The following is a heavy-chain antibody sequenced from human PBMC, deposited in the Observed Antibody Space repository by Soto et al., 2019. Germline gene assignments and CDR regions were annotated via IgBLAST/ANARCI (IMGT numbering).Heavy chain of an antibody. V-gene: IGHV4-59*08. D-gene: IGHD3-16*02. Sequence: SETLSLTCTVSGGSISSYYWSWIRQPPGKGLEWIGYIYYSGSTNYNPSLKSRVTISVDTSKNQFSLKLSSVTAADTAVYYCAGGMSRNYDYIWGSYRTNPGFDYWGQGTLVTVSS. CDR3: AGGMSRNYDYIWGSYRTNPGFDY. CDR1: GGSISSYY. J-gene: IGHJ4*02. CDR2: IYYSGST.